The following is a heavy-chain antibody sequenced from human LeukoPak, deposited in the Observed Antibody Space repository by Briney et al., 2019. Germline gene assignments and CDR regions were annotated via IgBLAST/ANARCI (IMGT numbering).Heavy chain of an antibody. CDR1: GFTFSSYS. CDR3: ARVSPMVIPPYYYYYYMDV. V-gene: IGHV3-21*01. Sequence: GGSLRLSCAASGFTFSSYSMNWVRQAPGKGLEWVSSISSSSSYIYYADSVKGRFTISRDNAKNSLYLQMNSLRAEDTAVYYCARVSPMVIPPYYYYYYMDVWGKGTTVTVSS. CDR2: ISSSSSYI. D-gene: IGHD5-18*01. J-gene: IGHJ6*03.